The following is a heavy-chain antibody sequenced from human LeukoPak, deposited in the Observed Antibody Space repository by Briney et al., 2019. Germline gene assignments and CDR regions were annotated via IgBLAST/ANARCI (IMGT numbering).Heavy chain of an antibody. V-gene: IGHV3-30-3*01. Sequence: GGSLRLSCAASGFTFSSYALHWVRQAPGKGLEWVAVISYGGSNKYYADSVKGRFTISRDNSKNTLYLQMNSLRAEDTAVYYCARDGYCSSTSRYYFDYWGQGTLVTVSS. D-gene: IGHD2-2*01. CDR1: GFTFSSYA. J-gene: IGHJ4*02. CDR3: ARDGYCSSTSRYYFDY. CDR2: ISYGGSNK.